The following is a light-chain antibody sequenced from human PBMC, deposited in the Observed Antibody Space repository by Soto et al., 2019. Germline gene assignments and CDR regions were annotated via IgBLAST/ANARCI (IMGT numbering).Light chain of an antibody. CDR1: QSMSTW. V-gene: IGKV1-5*01. CDR3: QQYHSYST. Sequence: DIQMTQSPSTLSASVGDGVTITCRASQSMSTWLAWYQQKPGKAPKLLIYDASSLESGVPSRFSGSGSGTEFTLTISSLQPDDFATYYCQQYHSYSTFGQGTKVDIK. J-gene: IGKJ1*01. CDR2: DAS.